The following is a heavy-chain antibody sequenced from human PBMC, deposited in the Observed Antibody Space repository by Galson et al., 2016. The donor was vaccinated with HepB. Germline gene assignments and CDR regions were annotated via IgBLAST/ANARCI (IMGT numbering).Heavy chain of an antibody. CDR1: GFTSDHYA. D-gene: IGHD3-22*01. V-gene: IGHV3-9*02. Sequence: SLRLSCAASGFTSDHYAMHWVRQAPGKGLEWVSGISWNSGSIGYADSVKGRFTISRDNAKNSLYLQMNSLRAEDTALYYCAKDSGAYYSDSSGHRRNAFDIWGQGTVVTVSS. J-gene: IGHJ3*02. CDR2: ISWNSGSI. CDR3: AKDSGAYYSDSSGHRRNAFDI.